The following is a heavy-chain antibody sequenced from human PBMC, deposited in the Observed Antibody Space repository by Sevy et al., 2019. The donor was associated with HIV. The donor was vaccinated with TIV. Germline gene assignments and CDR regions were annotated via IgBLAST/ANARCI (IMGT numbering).Heavy chain of an antibody. V-gene: IGHV3-7*01. D-gene: IGHD5-18*01. J-gene: IGHJ4*02. CDR3: VREGLAGFSYSLDC. CDR2: MNQDGTER. Sequence: GGSLRLSCAASGFSFSTYWMTWVRQAPGKGLEWVATMNQDGTERDYVDSVKGRFTISRDNTKTSLFLQMNSLSAEDTGVYYCVREGLAGFSYSLDCWGQGTLVTVS. CDR1: GFSFSTYW.